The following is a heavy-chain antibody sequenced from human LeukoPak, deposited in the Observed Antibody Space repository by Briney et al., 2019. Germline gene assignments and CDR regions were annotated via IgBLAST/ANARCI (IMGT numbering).Heavy chain of an antibody. Sequence: PSETLSLTCTVSGGAISSYYWSWIRQPPGKGLEWIGYIYTSGSTNYNPSLKSRVTISVDTSKNQFSPKLSSVTAADTAVYYCAGQNGPGLFDYWGQGTLVTVSS. CDR1: GGAISSYY. V-gene: IGHV4-4*09. CDR3: AGQNGPGLFDY. D-gene: IGHD1-1*01. CDR2: IYTSGST. J-gene: IGHJ4*02.